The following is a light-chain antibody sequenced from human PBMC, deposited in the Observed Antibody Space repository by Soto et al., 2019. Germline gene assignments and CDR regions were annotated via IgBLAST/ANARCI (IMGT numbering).Light chain of an antibody. V-gene: IGKV1-27*01. J-gene: IGKJ1*01. Sequence: DIQMTQSPSSLSASVGDRVTITCRASQGISRFLAWYQQKPGKVPKLLIYAASILQSGVPPRFSGSGFGTDFTLTISSLQPEDVATYYCQKYNPVPRTFGQGTKVEI. CDR1: QGISRF. CDR3: QKYNPVPRT. CDR2: AAS.